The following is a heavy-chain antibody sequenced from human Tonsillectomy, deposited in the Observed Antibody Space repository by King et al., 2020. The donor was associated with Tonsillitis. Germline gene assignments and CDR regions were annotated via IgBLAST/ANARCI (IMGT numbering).Heavy chain of an antibody. CDR2: INPNSGDT. Sequence: VQLVQSGAEVKKPGASVKVSCKASGYTFTGYYMHWVRQAPGQGLEWMGWINPNSGDTNYAQKFQGRVTMTRDTSISTAYLEVSRLRSDDTAIYYCASKPSQEFYYYYAMDVWGQGTTVTVSS. CDR1: GYTFTGYY. J-gene: IGHJ6*02. V-gene: IGHV1-2*02. D-gene: IGHD6-6*01. CDR3: ASKPSQEFYYYYAMDV.